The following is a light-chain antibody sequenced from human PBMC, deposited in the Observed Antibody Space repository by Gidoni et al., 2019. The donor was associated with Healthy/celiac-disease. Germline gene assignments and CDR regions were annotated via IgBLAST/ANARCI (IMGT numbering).Light chain of an antibody. CDR1: SSNIGAGYD. Sequence: QSVLTQPPSVSGAPGQRVTISCTRGSSNIGAGYDVHWYQQLPGTAPNLLIYGKSNRPSGVPDRFSGSKSGTSASLAITGLQAEDEADYYCQSYDSSLSGSGVVFGGGTKLTVL. J-gene: IGLJ2*01. CDR3: QSYDSSLSGSGVV. CDR2: GKS. V-gene: IGLV1-40*01.